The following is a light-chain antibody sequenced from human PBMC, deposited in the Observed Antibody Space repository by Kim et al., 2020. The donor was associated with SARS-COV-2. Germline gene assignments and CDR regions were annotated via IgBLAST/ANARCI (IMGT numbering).Light chain of an antibody. J-gene: IGKJ4*01. Sequence: VSPGERATLSCRASQSVSSNLAWYQQKPGQAPRLLSYGASTRATGIPARFSGSGSGTEFTLTISSLQSEDFAVYYCQQYNNWALTFGGGTKVDIK. CDR2: GAS. V-gene: IGKV3-15*01. CDR3: QQYNNWALT. CDR1: QSVSSN.